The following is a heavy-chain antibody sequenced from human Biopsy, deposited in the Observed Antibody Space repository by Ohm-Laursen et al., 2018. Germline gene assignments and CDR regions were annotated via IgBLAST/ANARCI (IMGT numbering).Heavy chain of an antibody. Sequence: ASVKVSCKSSGYSFSTYDVNWVRQARGQGLEWMGWMIPGSGKTGYAQRFQGRVTLTMNTSISTAYMELSSLRSEDTALYYCATGIRSGWYYFDYWGQGTLVTVSS. CDR3: ATGIRSGWYYFDY. J-gene: IGHJ4*02. CDR2: MIPGSGKT. D-gene: IGHD6-19*01. CDR1: GYSFSTYD. V-gene: IGHV1-8*01.